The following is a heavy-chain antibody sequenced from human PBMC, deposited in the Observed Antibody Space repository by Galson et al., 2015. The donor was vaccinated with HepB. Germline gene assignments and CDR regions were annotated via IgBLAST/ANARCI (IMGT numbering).Heavy chain of an antibody. CDR3: ATQAMVRGLTPDY. Sequence: ETLSLTCNVSGGSIANIDYYWAWIRQPPGKGLEWIGSVYFSGSTYYNPSLESRLTISVDTSNNQFSLRLNSVTATDTGVYFCATQAMVRGLTPDYWGQGTLVTVSS. CDR2: VYFSGST. V-gene: IGHV4-39*01. CDR1: GGSIANIDYY. D-gene: IGHD3-10*01. J-gene: IGHJ4*02.